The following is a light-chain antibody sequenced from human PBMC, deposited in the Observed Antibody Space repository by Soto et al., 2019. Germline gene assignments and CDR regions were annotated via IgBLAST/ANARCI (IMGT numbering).Light chain of an antibody. Sequence: DIVMTQSPDSLTVSLGERATINCKSSQTVLYSSSHKNYLAWYQQKPGQPPKLLIYWASTRESGVPDRFSGSGSGTDFTLTISSLQAEDVAVYFCQQYYSTPFTFGPGTKVDI. CDR1: QTVLYSSSHKNY. V-gene: IGKV4-1*01. J-gene: IGKJ3*01. CDR3: QQYYSTPFT. CDR2: WAS.